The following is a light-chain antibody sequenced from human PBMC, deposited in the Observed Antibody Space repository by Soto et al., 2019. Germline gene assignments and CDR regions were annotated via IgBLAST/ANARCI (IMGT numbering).Light chain of an antibody. CDR3: HQYGSAPRT. V-gene: IGKV3-15*01. CDR1: QSVSSN. J-gene: IGKJ1*01. Sequence: IVMTQSPSSLCGSQGERATLSCRASQSVSSNLAWYQQKPGQAPRLLIYGASTRATGIPARFSGSGSGTEFTLTISSLQSEDFAVYHCHQYGSAPRTFGQGTKVDIK. CDR2: GAS.